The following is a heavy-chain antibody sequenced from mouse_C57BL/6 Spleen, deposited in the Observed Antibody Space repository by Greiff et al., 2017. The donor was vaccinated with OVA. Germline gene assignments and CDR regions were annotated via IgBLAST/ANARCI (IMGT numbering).Heavy chain of an antibody. D-gene: IGHD2-1*01. CDR1: GYTFTDYY. V-gene: IGHV1-75*01. Sequence: VKLVESGPELVKPGASVKISCKASGYTFTDYYINWVKQRPGQGLEWIGWIFPGSGSTYYNEKFKGKATLTVDKSSSTAYMLLSSLTSEDSAVYFCAREDYGNYGFAYWGRGTLVTVSA. CDR2: IFPGSGST. J-gene: IGHJ3*01. CDR3: AREDYGNYGFAY.